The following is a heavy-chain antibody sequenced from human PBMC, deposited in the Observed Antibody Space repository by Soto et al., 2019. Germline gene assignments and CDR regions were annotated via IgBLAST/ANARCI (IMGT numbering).Heavy chain of an antibody. CDR1: GGSISSYY. CDR2: IYYSGST. Sequence: SETLSLTCTVSGGSISSYYWSWIRQPPGKGLEWIGYIYYSGSTNYNPSLKSRVAISVDTSKNQFSLKLSSVTAADTAVYYCARFKGWVTIPPYDFGYWGQGTLVTVSS. V-gene: IGHV4-59*01. D-gene: IGHD4-17*01. J-gene: IGHJ4*02. CDR3: ARFKGWVTIPPYDFGY.